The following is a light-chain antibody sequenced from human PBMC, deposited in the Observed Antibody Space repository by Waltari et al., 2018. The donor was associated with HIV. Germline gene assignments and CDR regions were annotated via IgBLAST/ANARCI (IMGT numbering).Light chain of an antibody. CDR2: DVN. CDR3: CSYADKYTWV. V-gene: IGLV2-11*01. J-gene: IGLJ3*02. Sequence: QSALTQPRSVSGSPGQSVTISCTGTSSDVGDYNYVSWYQQHPGKAPKLIIFDVNQRPSGVPDRFSGSKSGNTASLTISGLQAEDEADYYCCSYADKYTWVFGGGTKLTVL. CDR1: SSDVGDYNY.